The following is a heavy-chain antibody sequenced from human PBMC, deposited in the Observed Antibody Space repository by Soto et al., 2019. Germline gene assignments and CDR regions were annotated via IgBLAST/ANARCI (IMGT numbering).Heavy chain of an antibody. CDR2: IIPAFGTA. V-gene: IGHV1-69*01. CDR1: GVTFTNSG. Sequence: QVQLVQSGAEVKKPGSSVRVACKASGVTFTNSGFSWVRQAPGQGFEWMGGIIPAFGTANYAQNFQGRVTMSADDSTKTVYMELSSLRSDDTAVYYCARVTGGVRGIINWYDPWGQGTLVTVSS. J-gene: IGHJ5*02. CDR3: ARVTGGVRGIINWYDP. D-gene: IGHD3-10*01.